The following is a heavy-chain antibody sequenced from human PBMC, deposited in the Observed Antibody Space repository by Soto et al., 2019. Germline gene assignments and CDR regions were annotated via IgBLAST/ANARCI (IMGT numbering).Heavy chain of an antibody. D-gene: IGHD1-20*01. J-gene: IGHJ4*02. CDR1: GDSITSYY. V-gene: IGHV4-4*07. CDR3: ACLYNWNGWSDY. CDR2: IYSSGST. Sequence: QVQLQESGPGLVKPSETLSLTCTVSGDSITSYYRSWIRQPAGKGLEWIGRIYSSGSTTYNPSLKRRVTMSIDTSKNTFSLKLSSVTAADTAVYYCACLYNWNGWSDYWGQGTLVTVSS.